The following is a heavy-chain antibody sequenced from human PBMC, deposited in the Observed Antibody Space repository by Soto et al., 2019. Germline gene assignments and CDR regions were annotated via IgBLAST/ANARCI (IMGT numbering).Heavy chain of an antibody. CDR2: INPKSGVT. J-gene: IGHJ5*02. CDR3: ARGDVNWFDP. CDR1: RYSFIGYY. Sequence: ASVKVSCKASRYSFIGYYMHWVRQAPGQGLEWMGWINPKSGVTNYAQKFQGRVTMTRDTSITTAYMELSSLRSDDTAVYYRARGDVNWFDPWGQGTLVTAPQ. V-gene: IGHV1-2*02. D-gene: IGHD2-21*02.